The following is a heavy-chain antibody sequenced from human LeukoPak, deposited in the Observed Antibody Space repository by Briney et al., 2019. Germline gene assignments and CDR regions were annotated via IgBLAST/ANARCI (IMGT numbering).Heavy chain of an antibody. CDR3: ARDGAIFDSSGYYFLW. D-gene: IGHD3-22*01. CDR1: GGTFSSYA. J-gene: IGHJ4*02. CDR2: IIPIFGTA. Sequence: ASVKVSCKASGGTFSSYAISWVRQAPGQGLEWMGGIIPIFGTANYAQKFQGRVTITTDESTSTAYMELSSLRSEDTAIYYCARDGAIFDSSGYYFLWWGQGTLVTVSS. V-gene: IGHV1-69*05.